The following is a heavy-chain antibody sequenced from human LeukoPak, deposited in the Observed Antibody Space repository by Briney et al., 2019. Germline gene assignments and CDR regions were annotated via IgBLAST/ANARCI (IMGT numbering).Heavy chain of an antibody. D-gene: IGHD3-16*02. CDR3: ARRLYQLSRYAFDI. Sequence: SETLSLTCAVYGGSFSDYYWTWIRQPPGKGLEWIGEIKHSGSTNYNPSLKSRVTISVDTSKNQFSLKLSSVTAADTALYYCARRLYQLSRYAFDIWGQGTMVTVSP. CDR1: GGSFSDYY. CDR2: IKHSGST. V-gene: IGHV4-34*01. J-gene: IGHJ3*02.